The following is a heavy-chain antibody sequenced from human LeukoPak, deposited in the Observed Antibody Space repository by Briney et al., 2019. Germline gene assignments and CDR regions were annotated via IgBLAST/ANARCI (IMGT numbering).Heavy chain of an antibody. V-gene: IGHV1-69*13. J-gene: IGHJ6*03. CDR2: IIPIFGTA. CDR1: GGTFSSYA. Sequence: ASVKVSCKASGGTFSSYAISWVRQAPGQGLEWMGGIIPIFGTANYAQKFQGRVTITADESTSTAYMELSSLRSEDTAVYYCAREGNYVRYMDVWGKGTTVTISS. D-gene: IGHD4-11*01. CDR3: AREGNYVRYMDV.